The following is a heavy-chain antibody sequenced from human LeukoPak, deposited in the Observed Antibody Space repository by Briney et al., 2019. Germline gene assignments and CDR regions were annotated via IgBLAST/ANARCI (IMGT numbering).Heavy chain of an antibody. J-gene: IGHJ4*02. D-gene: IGHD3-10*01. Sequence: PGGSLRLSCAASGFNVSSNYMSWVRQAPGKGLEGVSVIYSGGSTYYADSVKGRFTISRDNSKNTLYLQMNSLRAEDTAVYYCARSPLRMVREAYFDYWGQGTLVTVSS. V-gene: IGHV3-53*01. CDR3: ARSPLRMVREAYFDY. CDR1: GFNVSSNY. CDR2: IYSGGST.